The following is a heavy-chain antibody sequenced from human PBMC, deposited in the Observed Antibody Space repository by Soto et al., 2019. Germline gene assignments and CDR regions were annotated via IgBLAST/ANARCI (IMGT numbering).Heavy chain of an antibody. V-gene: IGHV1-18*04. Sequence: ASVKVSCKASGYTFTSYGISWVRQAPGQGLEWMGWISPYNGNTNYAQKLQGRITMTTDTSTSTAYMELRSLRSDDTAVYYCARGWEGSSEYYFDYWGQGTLVTVSS. D-gene: IGHD1-26*01. CDR3: ARGWEGSSEYYFDY. CDR1: GYTFTSYG. CDR2: ISPYNGNT. J-gene: IGHJ4*02.